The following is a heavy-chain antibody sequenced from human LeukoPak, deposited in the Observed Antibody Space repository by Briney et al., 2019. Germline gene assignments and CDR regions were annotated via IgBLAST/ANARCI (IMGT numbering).Heavy chain of an antibody. CDR2: IYYSGST. J-gene: IGHJ4*02. CDR3: ARQPGRRVMRRNHFDY. Sequence: PSETLSLTCTVSGGSISSSSYYWGWIRQPPGKGLEWIGSIYYSGSTYYNPSLKSRVTISVDTSKNQFSLKLSSVTAADTAVYYCARQPGRRVMRRNHFDYWGQGTLVTVSS. D-gene: IGHD5-24*01. V-gene: IGHV4-39*01. CDR1: GGSISSSSYY.